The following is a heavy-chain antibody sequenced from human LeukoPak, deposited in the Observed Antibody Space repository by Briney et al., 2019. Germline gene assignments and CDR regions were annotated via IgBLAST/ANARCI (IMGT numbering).Heavy chain of an antibody. V-gene: IGHV4-34*01. Sequence: SETLSLTCAVYGGSFSGYYWSWVRQPPGKGLEWIGEINHSGSTNYNPSLKSRVTISVDTSKNQLSLKLSSVTAADTAVYYCAGYPYYYDSSGIFDYWGQGTLVTVSS. CDR2: INHSGST. CDR1: GGSFSGYY. CDR3: AGYPYYYDSSGIFDY. J-gene: IGHJ4*02. D-gene: IGHD3-22*01.